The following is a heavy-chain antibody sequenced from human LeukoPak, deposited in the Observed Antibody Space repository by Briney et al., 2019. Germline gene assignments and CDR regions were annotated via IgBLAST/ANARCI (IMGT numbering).Heavy chain of an antibody. Sequence: PGGSLRLSCAASGFTFSSYEMNWDRQAPGKGLEWVSYISSSGSTIYYADSVKGRCTISRDNAKNSLYLQMNSLRAEDTAVYYCAIIVVVVAATGPVDYWGQGTLVTVSS. CDR2: ISSSGSTI. D-gene: IGHD2-15*01. V-gene: IGHV3-48*03. CDR3: AIIVVVVAATGPVDY. CDR1: GFTFSSYE. J-gene: IGHJ4*02.